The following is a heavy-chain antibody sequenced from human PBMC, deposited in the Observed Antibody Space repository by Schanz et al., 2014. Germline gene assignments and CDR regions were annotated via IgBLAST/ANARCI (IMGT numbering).Heavy chain of an antibody. D-gene: IGHD2-21*01. J-gene: IGHJ4*02. Sequence: EVQLVESGGGLVQPGGSLRLSCAASGFTFNDYWMHWVRQAPGKGLVWVSRINSDGRSTNYADSVKGRFSISRDNARNTLHLQMDSLRDEDTAVYYCAKDQTDSVCYNDCSFDYWGQGTLVTVSS. V-gene: IGHV3-74*01. CDR1: GFTFNDYW. CDR2: INSDGRST. CDR3: AKDQTDSVCYNDCSFDY.